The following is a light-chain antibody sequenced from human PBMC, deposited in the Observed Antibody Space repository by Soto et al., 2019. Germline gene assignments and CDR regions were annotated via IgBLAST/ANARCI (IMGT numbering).Light chain of an antibody. CDR2: RAS. V-gene: IGKV3-15*01. Sequence: EIVMTQSPATLSVSPGERATLSFRASQSVSSNLAWYQQKPGQAPRLLIYRASTRATGIPDRFSGSGSGTDFTLTISSLQPEDVATYYCQKYNSAPALTFGGGIKVDIK. CDR1: QSVSSN. CDR3: QKYNSAPALT. J-gene: IGKJ4*01.